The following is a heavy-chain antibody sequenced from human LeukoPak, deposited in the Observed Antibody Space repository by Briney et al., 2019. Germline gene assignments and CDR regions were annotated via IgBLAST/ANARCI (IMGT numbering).Heavy chain of an antibody. J-gene: IGHJ5*02. Sequence: GGSLRLSCAASGFTVSSNYMSWVRQAPGKGLEWVSVIYSGGSTYYADSVKGRFTISRDNSKNTLYLQMNSLRAEDTAVYYCARARVQLWEGGTWFDPWGQGTLVTVSS. CDR1: GFTVSSNY. V-gene: IGHV3-66*01. D-gene: IGHD5-18*01. CDR2: IYSGGST. CDR3: ARARVQLWEGGTWFDP.